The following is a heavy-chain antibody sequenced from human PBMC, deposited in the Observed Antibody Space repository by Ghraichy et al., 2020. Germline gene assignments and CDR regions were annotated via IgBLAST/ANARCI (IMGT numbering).Heavy chain of an antibody. J-gene: IGHJ6*03. V-gene: IGHV3-30*04. CDR1: GFTFSSYA. D-gene: IGHD6-6*01. Sequence: GGSLRLSCAASGFTFSSYAMHWVRQAPGKGLEWVAVISYDGSNKYYADSVKGRFTISRDNSKNTLYLQMNSLRAEDTAVYYCARDLIAARPSGYMDVWGKGTTVTVSS. CDR3: ARDLIAARPSGYMDV. CDR2: ISYDGSNK.